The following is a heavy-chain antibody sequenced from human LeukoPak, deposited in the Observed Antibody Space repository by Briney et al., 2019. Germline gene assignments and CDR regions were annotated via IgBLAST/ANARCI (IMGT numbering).Heavy chain of an antibody. CDR3: ARALHDDRGIDAFDI. CDR2: IYYSGST. D-gene: IGHD1-1*01. V-gene: IGHV4-30-4*08. CDR1: GGSISSGDYY. Sequence: SETLSLTCTVSGGSISSGDYYWSWIRQPPGKGLEWIGYIYYSGSTYYNPSLKSRVTISVDRSKNQFSLKLSSVTAADTAVYYCARALHDDRGIDAFDIWGQGTMVTVSS. J-gene: IGHJ3*02.